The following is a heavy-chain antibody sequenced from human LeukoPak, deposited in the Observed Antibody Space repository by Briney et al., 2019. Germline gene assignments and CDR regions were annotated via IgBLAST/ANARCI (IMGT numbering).Heavy chain of an antibody. J-gene: IGHJ4*02. CDR3: ASPYGSGWYGY. V-gene: IGHV3-23*01. D-gene: IGHD6-19*01. Sequence: PGGSLRLSCAASGFTFSSYGMSWVRQAPGKGLEWVSIITNSGGTYYADSVKGRFTISRDNSKNTLYLQMNSLRGDDTAVYYCASPYGSGWYGYWGQGTLVTVSS. CDR1: GFTFSSYG. CDR2: ITNSGGT.